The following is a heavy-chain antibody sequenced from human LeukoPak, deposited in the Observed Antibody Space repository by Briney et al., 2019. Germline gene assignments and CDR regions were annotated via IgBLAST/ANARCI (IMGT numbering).Heavy chain of an antibody. D-gene: IGHD2/OR15-2a*01. V-gene: IGHV3-48*01. CDR2: ISSSSSTI. CDR3: ARDFSHEDDY. J-gene: IGHJ4*02. Sequence: GGSLRLSCAASDFSFATYSMNWVRQAPGKGLEWVSYISSSSSTIYYADSVKGRFTISRDNAKNSPYLQMNSLRAEDTAVYYCARDFSHEDDYWGQGTLVTVSS. CDR1: DFSFATYS.